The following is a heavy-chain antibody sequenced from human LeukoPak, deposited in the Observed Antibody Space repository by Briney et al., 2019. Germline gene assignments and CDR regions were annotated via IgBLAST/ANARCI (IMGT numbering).Heavy chain of an antibody. Sequence: GASVKVSCKASGYTFTSYYMHWVRQAPGQGLEWMGIINPSGGSTSYAQKFQGRVTITADESTSTAYMELSSLRSEDTAVYYCARERYSYYMDVWGKGTTVTVSS. D-gene: IGHD5-18*01. CDR3: ARERYSYYMDV. J-gene: IGHJ6*03. V-gene: IGHV1-46*01. CDR1: GYTFTSYY. CDR2: INPSGGST.